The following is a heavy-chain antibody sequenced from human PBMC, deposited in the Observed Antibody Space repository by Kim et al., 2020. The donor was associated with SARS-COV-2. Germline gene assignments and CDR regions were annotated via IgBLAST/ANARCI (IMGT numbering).Heavy chain of an antibody. J-gene: IGHJ4*02. D-gene: IGHD3-22*01. Sequence: DSVKGRFTISRDNSKNTLYLQMNSLRAEDTAVYYCAKGYDSSGYYYLFDYWGQGTLVTVSS. V-gene: IGHV3-30*02. CDR3: AKGYDSSGYYYLFDY.